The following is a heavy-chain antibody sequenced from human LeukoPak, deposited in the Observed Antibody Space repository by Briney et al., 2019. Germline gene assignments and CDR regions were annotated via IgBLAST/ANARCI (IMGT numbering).Heavy chain of an antibody. CDR2: IYTSGST. V-gene: IGHV4-61*02. CDR3: AREGDMAPVTD. CDR1: GGSISSGSYY. Sequence: PSETLSLTCTVSGGSISSGSYYWSWIRQPAGKGLEWIGRIYTSGSTNYNPSLKSRVTISVDTSKNQFSLKLSSVTAADTAVYYCAREGDMAPVTDWGQGTLVTVSS. J-gene: IGHJ4*02. D-gene: IGHD5-24*01.